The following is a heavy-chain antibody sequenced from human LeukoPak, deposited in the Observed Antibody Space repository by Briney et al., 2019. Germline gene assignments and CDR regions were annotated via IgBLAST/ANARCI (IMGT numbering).Heavy chain of an antibody. CDR3: AKTTGRADFSSDGGYYGLDV. CDR1: GFTLSDYY. CDR2: IDTSATTI. Sequence: GGSLRLSCAASGFTLSDYYMSWIRQAPGRGLEWVSYIDTSATTIYYADSVKGRFTISRDNAKNTLYLQMNRLRSDDTAVYYCAKTTGRADFSSDGGYYGLDVWGQGTTVTVSS. J-gene: IGHJ6*02. V-gene: IGHV3-11*04. D-gene: IGHD4-11*01.